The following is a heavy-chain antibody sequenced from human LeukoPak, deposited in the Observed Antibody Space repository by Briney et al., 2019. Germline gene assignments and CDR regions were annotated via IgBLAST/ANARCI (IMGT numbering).Heavy chain of an antibody. Sequence: MTSETLSLTCTVSGGSINSGSYYWSWIRQPAGKGLEWIGRIYTSGSTNYNPSLKSRVTISVDTSKNQFSLKLSSVTAADTAVYYCASGYYYDSSGYLDWGQGTLVTVSS. CDR2: IYTSGST. CDR1: GGSINSGSYY. D-gene: IGHD3-22*01. V-gene: IGHV4-61*02. CDR3: ASGYYYDSSGYLD. J-gene: IGHJ4*02.